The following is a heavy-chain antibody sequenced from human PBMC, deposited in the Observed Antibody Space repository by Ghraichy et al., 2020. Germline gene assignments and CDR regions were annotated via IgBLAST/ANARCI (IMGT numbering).Heavy chain of an antibody. CDR2: IIPIFGTA. D-gene: IGHD5-18*01. CDR3: ALYCEVNTAMVCYYGMDV. CDR1: GGTFSSYA. Sequence: SVKVSCKASGGTFSSYAISWVRQAPGQGLEWMGGIIPIFGTANYAQKFQGRVTITADESTSTAYMELSSLRSEDTAVYYCALYCEVNTAMVCYYGMDVWGQGTTVTVSS. V-gene: IGHV1-69*13. J-gene: IGHJ6*02.